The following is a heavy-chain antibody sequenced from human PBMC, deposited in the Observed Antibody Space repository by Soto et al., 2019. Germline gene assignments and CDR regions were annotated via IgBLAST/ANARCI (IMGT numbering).Heavy chain of an antibody. Sequence: SETLSLTCTVSGGSINTGDRYWSWVRQPPGKGLEWIAYIYHSGTTYSNPSLKSRLSMSVDTSRNQFSLKLTSVTAADTAVYYCATYYDSSGPTFDSWGRGTLVTVSS. CDR3: ATYYDSSGPTFDS. D-gene: IGHD3-22*01. CDR1: GGSINTGDRY. CDR2: IYHSGTT. V-gene: IGHV4-30-4*01. J-gene: IGHJ4*02.